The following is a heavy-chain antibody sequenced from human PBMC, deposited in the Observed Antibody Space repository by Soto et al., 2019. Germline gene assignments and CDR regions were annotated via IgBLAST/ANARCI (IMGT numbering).Heavy chain of an antibody. D-gene: IGHD6-6*01. J-gene: IGHJ4*02. CDR1: GGSISSGDYY. CDR3: ARVGSSIATRPFDY. Sequence: SETLSLTCSVSGGSISSGDYYWSWIRQPPGKGLEWIGYIYYSGSTYYNPSLKSRVTISVDTSKNQFSLKLSSVTAADTAVYYCARVGSSIATRPFDYWGQGTLVTVSS. V-gene: IGHV4-30-4*01. CDR2: IYYSGST.